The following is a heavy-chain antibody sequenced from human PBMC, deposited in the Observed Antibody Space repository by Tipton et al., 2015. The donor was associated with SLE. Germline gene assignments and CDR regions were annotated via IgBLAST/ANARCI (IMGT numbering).Heavy chain of an antibody. CDR1: GASISSSDYS. Sequence: TLSLTCNVSGASISSSDYSWGWMRQPPGEGLEWIGTIYYNGGTHSNPSHKSRVSISVDTSKNQLSLKLISVTAADTAVYFCARLVGGYARWGQGTLVTVSS. V-gene: IGHV4-39*01. CDR2: IYYNGGT. CDR3: ARLVGGYAR. D-gene: IGHD5-12*01. J-gene: IGHJ4*02.